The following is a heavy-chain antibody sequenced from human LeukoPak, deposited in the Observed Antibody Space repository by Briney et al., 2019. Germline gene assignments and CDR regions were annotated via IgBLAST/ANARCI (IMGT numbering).Heavy chain of an antibody. CDR3: ASYDILTGYYVAGDAFDI. Sequence: ASVKVSCKASGYTFTGYYMHWVRQAPGQGPEWMGWINPNSGGTNYAQKFQGRVTMTRDTSISTAYMELSRLGSDDTAVYYCASYDILTGYYVAGDAFDIWGQGTMVTVSS. D-gene: IGHD3-9*01. V-gene: IGHV1-2*02. CDR1: GYTFTGYY. CDR2: INPNSGGT. J-gene: IGHJ3*02.